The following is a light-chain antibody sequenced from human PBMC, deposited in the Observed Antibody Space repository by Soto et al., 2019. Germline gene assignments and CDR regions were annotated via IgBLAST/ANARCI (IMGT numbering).Light chain of an antibody. Sequence: EIVLTQSPGTLSLSPGERATIACRASQSVSSSYLAWYQQKPGQAPRLLIYGASSRATGIPDRFSGSGSGTDFTLTISRLEPEDFAVYYCQQYGSSRFTFGPGTKVDIK. CDR3: QQYGSSRFT. V-gene: IGKV3-20*01. J-gene: IGKJ3*01. CDR1: QSVSSSY. CDR2: GAS.